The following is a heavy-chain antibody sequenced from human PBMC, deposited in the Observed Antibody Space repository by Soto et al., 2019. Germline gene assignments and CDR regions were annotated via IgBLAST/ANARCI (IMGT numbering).Heavy chain of an antibody. D-gene: IGHD6-6*01. CDR1: GFTFDDYA. Sequence: GGSLRLSCAASGFTFDDYAMHWVRQAPGKCLEWVSGISWNSGSIGYADSVKGRFTISRDNAKNSLYLQMNSLRAEDTALYYCAKAKGLYSSSLFVDYWRQG. CDR3: AKAKGLYSSSLFVDY. J-gene: IGHJ4*02. CDR2: ISWNSGSI. V-gene: IGHV3-9*01.